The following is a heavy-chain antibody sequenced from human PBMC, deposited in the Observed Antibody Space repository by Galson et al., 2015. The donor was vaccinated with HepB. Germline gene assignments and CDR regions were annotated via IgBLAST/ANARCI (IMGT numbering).Heavy chain of an antibody. CDR3: AAPSHYYDSSGVDY. D-gene: IGHD3-22*01. V-gene: IGHV1-58*01. Sequence: SVKVSCKASGFTFTSSAVQWVRQARGQRLEWIGWIVVGSGNTNYAQKFQERVTITRDMSTSTAYMELSSLRSEDTAVYYCAAPSHYYDSSGVDYWGQGTLVTVSS. J-gene: IGHJ4*02. CDR2: IVVGSGNT. CDR1: GFTFTSSA.